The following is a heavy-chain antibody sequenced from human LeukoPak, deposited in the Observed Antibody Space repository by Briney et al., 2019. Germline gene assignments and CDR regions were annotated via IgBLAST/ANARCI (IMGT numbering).Heavy chain of an antibody. CDR3: ARNTAAHLLPDY. Sequence: ASVKVSCKASGYTFTGYYIHWVRQAPGQGLEWMGIINPSGGSTSYAQKFQGRVTMTRDMSTSTVYMELSSLRSEDTAVYYCARNTAAHLLPDYWGQGTLVTVSS. V-gene: IGHV1-46*01. D-gene: IGHD4-17*01. J-gene: IGHJ4*02. CDR1: GYTFTGYY. CDR2: INPSGGST.